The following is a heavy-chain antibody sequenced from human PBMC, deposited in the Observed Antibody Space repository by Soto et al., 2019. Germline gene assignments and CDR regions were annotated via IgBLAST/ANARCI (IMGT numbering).Heavy chain of an antibody. CDR3: ASVFVVEDIVVGSYYYYYMDV. CDR2: ISAYNGNT. D-gene: IGHD2-2*01. J-gene: IGHJ6*03. CDR1: GYTFTSYG. V-gene: IGHV1-18*01. Sequence: GASVKVSCKASGYTFTSYGISWVRQAPGQGLERIGWISAYNGNTNYAQKLQGRVTMTTDTSTSTAYMELRSLRSDDTAVYYCASVFVVEDIVVGSYYYYYMDVWGKGTTVTVSS.